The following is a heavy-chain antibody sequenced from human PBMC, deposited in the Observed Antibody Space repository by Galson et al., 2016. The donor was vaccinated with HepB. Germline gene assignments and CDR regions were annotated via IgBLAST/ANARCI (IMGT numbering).Heavy chain of an antibody. V-gene: IGHV3-30*03. CDR3: ARPAWESAVAFDY. CDR2: ISPDGTKK. D-gene: IGHD6-19*01. Sequence: MHWVRQAPGKGLEWVASISPDGTKKYYADSVTGRFTMSRDSSKDTVYLQMTSLRTEDTATFYCARPAWESAVAFDYWGQGTLVTVSP. J-gene: IGHJ4*02.